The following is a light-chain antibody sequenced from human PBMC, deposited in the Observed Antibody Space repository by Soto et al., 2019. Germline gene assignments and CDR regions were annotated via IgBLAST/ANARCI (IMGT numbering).Light chain of an antibody. J-gene: IGKJ1*01. V-gene: IGKV1-5*01. CDR1: QTISFW. CDR3: RHYNSYSEA. Sequence: DLQMTQSPSTLSASVGDRVIITCRASQTISFWLAWYQQKPGKAPNLLIYDASTLESGVPSRFSGSRSGTEFTLTISSLQPDDFATYYCRHYNSYSEAFGQGTKVDIK. CDR2: DAS.